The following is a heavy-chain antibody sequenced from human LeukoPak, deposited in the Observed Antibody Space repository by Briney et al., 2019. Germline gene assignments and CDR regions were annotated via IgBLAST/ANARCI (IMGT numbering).Heavy chain of an antibody. J-gene: IGHJ4*02. V-gene: IGHV3-9*01. CDR1: GFDFGNYA. CDR2: INWSSKMV. D-gene: IGHD5-24*01. Sequence: GRSLRLSCAASGFDFGNYAMHWVRQAPGKGLQWVSGINWSSKMVAYAASVKGRFTISRDNAKNSLYLQMNSLTSEDTAFYFCAKGSLEMATVDFEFWGQGTLITVSS. CDR3: AKGSLEMATVDFEF.